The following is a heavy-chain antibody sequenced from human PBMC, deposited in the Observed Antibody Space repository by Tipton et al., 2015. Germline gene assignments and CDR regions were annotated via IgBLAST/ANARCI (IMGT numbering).Heavy chain of an antibody. CDR3: ACQDYDSLTRDYQTVDY. V-gene: IGHV4-4*02. J-gene: IGHJ4*02. CDR1: GGSISSSNW. Sequence: TLSLTCAVSGGSISSSNWCSWVRQPPGKGLEWIGEIYHSGSTNYNPSLKSRVTTSVDTSKNQFSLRLSSVTAADTAVYYCACQDYDSLTRDYQTVDYWGQGSLVTVSS. CDR2: IYHSGST. D-gene: IGHD3-9*01.